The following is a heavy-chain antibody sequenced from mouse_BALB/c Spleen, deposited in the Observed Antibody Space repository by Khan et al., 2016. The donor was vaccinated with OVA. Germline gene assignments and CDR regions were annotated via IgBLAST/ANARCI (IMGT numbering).Heavy chain of an antibody. CDR3: ASELGRYYALDY. V-gene: IGHV3-2*02. D-gene: IGHD4-1*01. CDR1: GYSITSDYA. J-gene: IGHJ4*01. CDR2: ISYSGSP. Sequence: EVQLVESGPGLVKPSQSLSLTCTVTGYSITSDYAWNWIRQFPGNKLEWMGYISYSGSPTYNPSLKSRISITRDTSKDQFFLQLKSVTSEDTATYYCASELGRYYALDYWGQGTSVTVSS.